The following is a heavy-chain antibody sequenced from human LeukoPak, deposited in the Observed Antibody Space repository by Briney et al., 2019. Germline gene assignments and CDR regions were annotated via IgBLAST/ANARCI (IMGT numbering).Heavy chain of an antibody. Sequence: GGSLRLSCAASGFTFSDYYMSWIRRAPGKGLEWVSYISSSGSTIYYADSVKGRFTISRDNAKNSLYLQMNSLRAEDTAVYYCARTRSGYYYPDAFDIWGQGTMVTVSS. CDR3: ARTRSGYYYPDAFDI. CDR1: GFTFSDYY. J-gene: IGHJ3*02. D-gene: IGHD3-22*01. CDR2: ISSSGSTI. V-gene: IGHV3-11*01.